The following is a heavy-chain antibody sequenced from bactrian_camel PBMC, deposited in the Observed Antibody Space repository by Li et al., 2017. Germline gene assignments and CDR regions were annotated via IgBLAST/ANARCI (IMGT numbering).Heavy chain of an antibody. Sequence: VQLVESGGGSVQTGGSLRLSCAASGFPFSIWHMTWVRQAPGKGLEWVSCIDSGGNTYYTDSVKGRFTISRGNAKNTLYLQMNTLKPEDTAMYRCAASRSFGAWYRNDYDYRGQGTQVTVS. CDR3: AASRSFGAWYRNDYDY. D-gene: IGHD2*01. J-gene: IGHJ4*01. CDR2: IDSGGNT. CDR1: GFPFSIWH. V-gene: IGHV3S10*01.